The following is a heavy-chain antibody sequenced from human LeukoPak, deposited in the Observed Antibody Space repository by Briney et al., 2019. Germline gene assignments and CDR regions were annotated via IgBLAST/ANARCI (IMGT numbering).Heavy chain of an antibody. Sequence: SETLSLTCTVSGGSISSSNYYWGWIRQSPGKGLEWIGTIYYSGSTYYKSSLKSRVTISADTSRNQFSLRLTSVTATDTAVYYCARQPPFFGDYGGYWGQGTLVTVSS. CDR3: ARQPPFFGDYGGY. CDR2: IYYSGST. D-gene: IGHD4/OR15-4a*01. CDR1: GGSISSSNYY. V-gene: IGHV4-39*01. J-gene: IGHJ4*02.